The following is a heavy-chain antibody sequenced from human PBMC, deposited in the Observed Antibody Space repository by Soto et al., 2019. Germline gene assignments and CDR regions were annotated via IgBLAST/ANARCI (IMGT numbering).Heavy chain of an antibody. CDR2: INHSGST. CDR3: AVYDFLTASGINWFDP. D-gene: IGHD3-9*01. J-gene: IGHJ5*02. V-gene: IGHV4-34*01. CDR1: GGSFSGYY. Sequence: NPSETLSLTCSVYGGSFSGYYWSWIRQPPGKGLEWIGEINHSGSTKYNPSLKRRVTISVDTSRNQFSLKLSSVTATDTAVYYCAVYDFLTASGINWFDPWGQGTLVTVS.